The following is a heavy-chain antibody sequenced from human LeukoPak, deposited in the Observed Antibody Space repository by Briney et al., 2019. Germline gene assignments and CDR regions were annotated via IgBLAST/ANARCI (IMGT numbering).Heavy chain of an antibody. CDR2: ISSIGDST. Sequence: GGSLRLSCAASGFTFSNYEMNWVRQVPGKGLEYVSSISSIGDSTYYADSVKGRFTISRDNSTNTLFLQMSSLRAEDTAVYYCVKGGTSYGSGSYDYFDYWGQGTLVTVSS. CDR1: GFTFSNYE. CDR3: VKGGTSYGSGSYDYFDY. J-gene: IGHJ4*02. D-gene: IGHD3-10*01. V-gene: IGHV3-64D*06.